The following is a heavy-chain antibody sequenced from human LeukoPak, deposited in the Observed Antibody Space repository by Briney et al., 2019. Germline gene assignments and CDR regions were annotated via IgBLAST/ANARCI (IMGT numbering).Heavy chain of an antibody. CDR1: GFTSSSYW. CDR2: INSDGSST. CDR3: ARLYYYDSSGYYGFDY. Sequence: GGSLRLSCAASGFTSSSYWMHWVRQAPGKGLVWVSRINSDGSSTSYADSVKGRFTISRDNAKNTLYLQMNSLRAEDTAVYYCARLYYYDSSGYYGFDYWGQGTLVTVSS. V-gene: IGHV3-74*01. D-gene: IGHD3-22*01. J-gene: IGHJ4*02.